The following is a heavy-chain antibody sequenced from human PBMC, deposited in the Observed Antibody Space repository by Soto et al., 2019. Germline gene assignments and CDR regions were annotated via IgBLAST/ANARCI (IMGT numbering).Heavy chain of an antibody. D-gene: IGHD2-2*01. CDR1: GFTFSDYY. Sequence: QVQLVESGGGLVKPGGSLRLSCAVSGFTFSDYYMTWIRQAPGQGLEWVSYISGSTSHTNYADSVKGRFTISRDNAKNSLFLQMNSLRSEDTSVYYCARCSVAAADYFDFWGQGTLVTVSS. CDR2: ISGSTSHT. J-gene: IGHJ4*02. V-gene: IGHV3-11*05. CDR3: ARCSVAAADYFDF.